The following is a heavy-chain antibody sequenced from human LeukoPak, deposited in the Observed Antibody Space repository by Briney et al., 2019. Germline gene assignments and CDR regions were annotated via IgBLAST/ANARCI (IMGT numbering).Heavy chain of an antibody. Sequence: ASVQVSSKASGYTFTIYDISWVRPATGQGSEWMGWMNPTSGNTSYAQKFQGRVTMTTTTSITTAYMELRSLRSEDTAVYYCASGVLRFLEWSDAFYVWGQGTMVTVTS. V-gene: IGHV1-8*01. CDR1: GYTFTIYD. D-gene: IGHD3-3*01. CDR2: MNPTSGNT. J-gene: IGHJ3*01. CDR3: ASGVLRFLEWSDAFYV.